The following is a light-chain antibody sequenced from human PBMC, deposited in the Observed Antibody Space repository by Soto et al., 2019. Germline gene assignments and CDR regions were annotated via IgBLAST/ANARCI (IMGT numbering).Light chain of an antibody. V-gene: IGKV1-5*03. Sequence: DIQMTQSPSTLSGSVGDRVTITCRASQTISSWLAWYQQKPGKAPKLLIYKASTLKSGAPSRFSGSGSGTEFTLTTSSLQPDDFATYYCQHYNSYSEAFGQGTKVELK. CDR2: KAS. J-gene: IGKJ1*01. CDR3: QHYNSYSEA. CDR1: QTISSW.